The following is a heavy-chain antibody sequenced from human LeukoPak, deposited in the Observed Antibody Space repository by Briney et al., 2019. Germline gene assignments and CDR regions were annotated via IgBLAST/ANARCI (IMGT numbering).Heavy chain of an antibody. D-gene: IGHD5-24*01. V-gene: IGHV3-30*18. J-gene: IGHJ4*02. CDR2: ISYDGSNK. CDR1: GFTFSHYG. Sequence: GRSLRLSCAASGFTFSHYGMHWVRQAPGKGLEWVAVISYDGSNKYYVDSVKGRFTISRDNSKNTLYLQMNSLRAEDTAVYYCAKDLLDGYNFDYWGQGTLVTVSS. CDR3: AKDLLDGYNFDY.